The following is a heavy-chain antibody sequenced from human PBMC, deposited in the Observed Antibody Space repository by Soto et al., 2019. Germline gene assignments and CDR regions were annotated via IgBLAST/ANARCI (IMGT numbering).Heavy chain of an antibody. CDR1: GGTFSSYA. Sequence: ASVKVSCKASGGTFSSYAISWVRQAPGQGLEWMGWISAYNGNTNYAQKLQGRVTMTTDTSTSTAYMELRSLRSDDTAVYYCARDPVYSSSWYGDYWGQGTLVTVSS. J-gene: IGHJ4*02. CDR2: ISAYNGNT. V-gene: IGHV1-18*01. D-gene: IGHD6-13*01. CDR3: ARDPVYSSSWYGDY.